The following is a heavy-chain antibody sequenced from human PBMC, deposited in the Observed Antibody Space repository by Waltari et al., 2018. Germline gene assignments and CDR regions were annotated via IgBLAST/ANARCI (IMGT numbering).Heavy chain of an antibody. D-gene: IGHD2-2*01. J-gene: IGHJ4*02. CDR3: AIYSLLGSSTTIDY. V-gene: IGHV4-34*01. CDR2: INHSGST. Sequence: QVQLQQWGAGLLKPPETLSLTCAVYGGSFSGYYWSWIRQPPGKGLEWIGEINHSGSTNYNPSLKSRVTISVDTSKNQFSLKLSSVTAADTAVYYCAIYSLLGSSTTIDYWGQGTLVTVSS. CDR1: GGSFSGYY.